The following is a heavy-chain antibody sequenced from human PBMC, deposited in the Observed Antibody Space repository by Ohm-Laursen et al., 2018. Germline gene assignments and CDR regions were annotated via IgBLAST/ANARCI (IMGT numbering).Heavy chain of an antibody. CDR3: ARAEITMFYFDY. D-gene: IGHD3-10*02. CDR2: IYYSGST. Sequence: TLSLTCTVSGGSISSGGYYWSWIRQHPGKGLEWIGYIYYSGSTYYNPSLKSRVTISVDTSKNQFSLKLSPVTAADTAVYYCARAEITMFYFDYWGQGTLVTVSS. CDR1: GGSISSGGYY. J-gene: IGHJ4*02. V-gene: IGHV4-31*03.